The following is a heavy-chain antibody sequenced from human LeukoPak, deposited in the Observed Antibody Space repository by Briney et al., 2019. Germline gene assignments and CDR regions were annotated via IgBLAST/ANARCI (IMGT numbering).Heavy chain of an antibody. J-gene: IGHJ4*02. CDR2: ISGSGGST. CDR1: GFTFRSHA. V-gene: IGHV3-23*01. D-gene: IGHD5-24*01. CDR3: AKGRDGYRTYYFDY. Sequence: GGSLRLSCAASGFTFRSHAMSWVRQAPGKGLEWVSGISGSGGSTYYADSVKGRFTISRDNSKNTLYLQMNSLRDEDTAVYYCAKGRDGYRTYYFDYWGQGTLVTVSS.